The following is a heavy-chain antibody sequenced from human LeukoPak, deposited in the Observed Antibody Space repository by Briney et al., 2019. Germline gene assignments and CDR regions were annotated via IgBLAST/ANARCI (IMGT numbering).Heavy chain of an antibody. D-gene: IGHD3-22*01. J-gene: IGHJ5*02. CDR1: GFTFSSYG. CDR3: ARDLGQYYDTSDNWFDP. CDR2: LRYDGTNK. V-gene: IGHV3-30*02. Sequence: GGSLRLSCAASGFTFSSYGMHWVRQAPGKGLEWVAFLRYDGTNKYYADSVKGRFTISRDNSKNTLYVQMNSLRAEDTAVYYCARDLGQYYDTSDNWFDPWGQGTLVTVSS.